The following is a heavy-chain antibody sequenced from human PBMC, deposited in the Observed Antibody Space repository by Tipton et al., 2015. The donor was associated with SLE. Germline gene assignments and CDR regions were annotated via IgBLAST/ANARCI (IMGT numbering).Heavy chain of an antibody. Sequence: QLVQSGAEVKKPGEPLKISCKGSGYSFTTYWIGWVRQMPGKGLEWMGILYPADSQTGYSPSFQGHVTISADESISTAYLQWSSRKASDTAMYYCARPARVLEWFSAFDIWGQGTMVTVSS. CDR2: LYPADSQT. CDR3: ARPARVLEWFSAFDI. V-gene: IGHV5-51*01. J-gene: IGHJ3*02. D-gene: IGHD3-3*01. CDR1: GYSFTTYW.